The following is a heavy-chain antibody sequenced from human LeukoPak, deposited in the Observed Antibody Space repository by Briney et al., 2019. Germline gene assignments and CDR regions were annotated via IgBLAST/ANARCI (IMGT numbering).Heavy chain of an antibody. V-gene: IGHV4-34*01. CDR1: GGSFRGYY. CDR3: ASRRVDIVATASAFDY. CDR2: INHSGST. J-gene: IGHJ4*02. Sequence: SETLSLTCAVYGGSFRGYYWSWIRQPPGKGLEWIGEINHSGSTNYNPSLKSRVTISVDTSKNQFSLKLCSVPAADTAVYYCASRRVDIVATASAFDYWGQGTLVTVSS. D-gene: IGHD5-12*01.